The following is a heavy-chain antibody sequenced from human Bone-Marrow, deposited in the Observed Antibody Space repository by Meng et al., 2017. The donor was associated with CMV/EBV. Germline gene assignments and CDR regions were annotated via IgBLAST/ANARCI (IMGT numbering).Heavy chain of an antibody. CDR3: AREYQLLLAD. V-gene: IGHV4-59*12. J-gene: IGHJ4*02. CDR2: VYYTGST. CDR1: GGSISSYY. Sequence: SETLSLTCTVSGGSISSYYWSWIRQPPGKGLEWIGSVYYTGSTYYNAPLKRRVTISLDMSRNQFSLKLSSVTAADTAIYYCAREYQLLLADWGRGTLVTVSS. D-gene: IGHD2-2*01.